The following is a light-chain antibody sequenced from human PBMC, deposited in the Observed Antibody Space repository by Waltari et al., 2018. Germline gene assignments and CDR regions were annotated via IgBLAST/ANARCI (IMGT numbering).Light chain of an antibody. CDR1: QSVSSN. V-gene: IGKV3-15*01. J-gene: IGKJ5*01. Sequence: DTVMTQSPATLSVSPGERATLSCRASQSVSSNLAWYQQKPGQAPRLLIYGASTRATGIPARFSGSGSGTEFTLTISSLQSEDFAVYYCQQYNNWPITFGQGTRLEIK. CDR3: QQYNNWPIT. CDR2: GAS.